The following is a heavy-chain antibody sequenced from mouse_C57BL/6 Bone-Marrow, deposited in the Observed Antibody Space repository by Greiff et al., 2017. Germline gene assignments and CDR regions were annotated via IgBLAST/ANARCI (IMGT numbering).Heavy chain of an antibody. CDR2: INPYNGGT. CDR3: AILLRYFDY. CDR1: GYTFTDYY. D-gene: IGHD1-1*01. V-gene: IGHV1-19*01. Sequence: VQLQQSGPVLVKPGASVKMSCKASGYTFTDYYMNWVKQSHGKSLEWIGVINPYNGGTSYNQKFKGKATLTVDKSSSTAYMELNSLTSEDSAVYYCAILLRYFDYWGQGTTLTVSS. J-gene: IGHJ2*01.